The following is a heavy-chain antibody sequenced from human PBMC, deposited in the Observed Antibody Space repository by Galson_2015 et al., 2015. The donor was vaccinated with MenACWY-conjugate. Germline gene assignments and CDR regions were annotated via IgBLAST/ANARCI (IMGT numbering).Heavy chain of an antibody. J-gene: IGHJ6*02. V-gene: IGHV5-51*01. D-gene: IGHD1-26*01. CDR3: ARHPPGGRGMDV. Sequence: QSGAEVTKPGESLKISCQGSGYSFTTYWIGWVRQLPGNGLEWMGLISPGDSIIRYSPAFQGQVTMSADKSINTAYLQWNTLQASDTAMDDCARHPPGGRGMDVWGQGTTVTVSS. CDR2: ISPGDSII. CDR1: GYSFTTYW.